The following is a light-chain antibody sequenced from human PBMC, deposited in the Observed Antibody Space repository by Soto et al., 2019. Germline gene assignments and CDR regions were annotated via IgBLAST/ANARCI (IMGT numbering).Light chain of an antibody. J-gene: IGKJ1*01. CDR2: GAS. V-gene: IGKV3-20*01. Sequence: EIVLTQSPGTLSLSPGERATLSCRASQSVTSSYLAWYQQKPGQAPRLLIYGASSRDTGIPDRFSGSGSGTDCTLTISRLEPEDCAVYYCQQYGSSPRFGQGTKVEI. CDR3: QQYGSSPR. CDR1: QSVTSSY.